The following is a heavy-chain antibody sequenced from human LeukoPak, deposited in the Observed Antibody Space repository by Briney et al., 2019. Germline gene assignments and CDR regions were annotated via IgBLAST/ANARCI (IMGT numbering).Heavy chain of an antibody. J-gene: IGHJ4*02. Sequence: PGGSLRLSCAASGFTFSSYAMSWVRQAPGKGLEWVSAISGSGGSTYYADSVKGRFTISRDNSKNTLYLQMNSLRAEDTAVYYCAKNPGGVLGIPEYYFDYWGQGTLVTVSS. V-gene: IGHV3-23*01. CDR3: AKNPGGVLGIPEYYFDY. CDR1: GFTFSSYA. D-gene: IGHD6-13*01. CDR2: ISGSGGST.